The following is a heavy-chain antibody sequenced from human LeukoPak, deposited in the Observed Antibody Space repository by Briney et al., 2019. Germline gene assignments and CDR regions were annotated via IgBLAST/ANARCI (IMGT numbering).Heavy chain of an antibody. V-gene: IGHV3-74*01. CDR3: ARGHGVAY. CDR1: GFTFSSDW. D-gene: IGHD2-15*01. Sequence: PGGSLRLSCAASGFTFSSDWMHWVRQAPGKGLGWVSRINSEGISTSYADSVKGRLAISRDKAKNTLYIQMNSLRAEDTAVYYCARGHGVAYWGPGTPVTASS. J-gene: IGHJ4*02. CDR2: INSEGIST.